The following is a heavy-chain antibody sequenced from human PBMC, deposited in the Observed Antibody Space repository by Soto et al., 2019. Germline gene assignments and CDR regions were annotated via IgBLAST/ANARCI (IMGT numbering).Heavy chain of an antibody. CDR3: ARDDSSSWFRYSGMDV. D-gene: IGHD6-13*01. CDR2: IWYDGGNK. J-gene: IGHJ6*02. V-gene: IGHV3-33*01. Sequence: GGSLNLSCAAPGFPFCSYGLHWVFQAPGKGLEWVALIWYDGGNKKYADSVKGRFTISRDNSKNTLSLQMSSLRAEDTAVYYCARDDSSSWFRYSGMDVWGQGT. CDR1: GFPFCSYG.